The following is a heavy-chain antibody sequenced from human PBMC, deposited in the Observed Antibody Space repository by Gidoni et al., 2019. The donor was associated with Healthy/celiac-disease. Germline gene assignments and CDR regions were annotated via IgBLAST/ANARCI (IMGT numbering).Heavy chain of an antibody. CDR2: IYHSGST. V-gene: IGHV4-38-2*02. CDR1: GYSITSGYY. Sequence: QVQLQESGPGLVKPSETLSLTCTVSGYSITSGYYWGWIRQPPGKGLAWIGSIYHSGSTYYNPSLKSRVTISVDTSKNQFSLKLSSVTATDTAVYYCARGRGYSGYDWSWDSYYFDYWGQGTLVTVSS. CDR3: ARGRGYSGYDWSWDSYYFDY. J-gene: IGHJ4*02. D-gene: IGHD5-12*01.